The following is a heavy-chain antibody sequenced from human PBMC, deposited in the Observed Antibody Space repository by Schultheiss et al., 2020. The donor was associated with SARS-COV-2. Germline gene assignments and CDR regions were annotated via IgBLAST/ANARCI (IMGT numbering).Heavy chain of an antibody. V-gene: IGHV4-59*12. Sequence: SQTLSLTCTVSGGSISSYYWSWIRQPPGKGLEWIGYIYYSVSTNYNPSLKSRVTISVDTSKNQFSLKLSSVTAADTAVYYCARGYDFWSGYYPRTKNWFDPWGQGTLVTVSS. D-gene: IGHD3-3*01. CDR1: GGSISSYY. CDR3: ARGYDFWSGYYPRTKNWFDP. J-gene: IGHJ5*02. CDR2: IYYSVST.